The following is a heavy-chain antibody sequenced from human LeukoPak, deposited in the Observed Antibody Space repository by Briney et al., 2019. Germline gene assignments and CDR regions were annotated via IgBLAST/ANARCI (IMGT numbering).Heavy chain of an antibody. V-gene: IGHV3-74*01. D-gene: IGHD3-22*01. CDR1: GFTFSSYW. Sequence: GGSLRLSCAASGFTFSSYWMHWVRQAPGKGLVWVSRINSDGSSTSYVDSVKGRFTISRDNAKNTLYLQMNSLRAEDTAVYYCARPKGYDSSGYYYDAFDIWGQGTMVTVSS. CDR2: INSDGSST. J-gene: IGHJ3*02. CDR3: ARPKGYDSSGYYYDAFDI.